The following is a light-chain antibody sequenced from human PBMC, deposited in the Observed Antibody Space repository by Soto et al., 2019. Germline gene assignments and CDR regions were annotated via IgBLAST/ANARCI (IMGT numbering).Light chain of an antibody. CDR3: QQYSTYPET. CDR1: QSISSW. CDR2: EAS. J-gene: IGKJ1*01. V-gene: IGKV1-5*03. Sequence: DIQMTQSPSTLSASVGDRVTITCRASQSISSWLAWYQQKPGKDPNLLIYEASRLESAVPSRFSGSSSGTEFTLTINSLQPDDFATYFCQQYSTYPETFGQGKKVEIK.